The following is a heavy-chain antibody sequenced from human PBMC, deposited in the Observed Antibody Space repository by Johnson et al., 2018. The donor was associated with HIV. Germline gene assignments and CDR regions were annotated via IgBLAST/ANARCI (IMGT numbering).Heavy chain of an antibody. CDR1: GITFSSSG. J-gene: IGHJ3*02. D-gene: IGHD7-27*01. CDR3: ARESALTGDSLGFDI. CDR2: IRYDGNNK. Sequence: QMQLVESGGGVVQPGGSLRLSCAASGITFSSSGMNWVRQAPGKGLEWVSFIRYDGNNKYYTDSVKGRFTISRDNSKNTLYLQMNSLRAEDTAVYYCARESALTGDSLGFDIWGQGTMVTVSS. V-gene: IGHV3-30*02.